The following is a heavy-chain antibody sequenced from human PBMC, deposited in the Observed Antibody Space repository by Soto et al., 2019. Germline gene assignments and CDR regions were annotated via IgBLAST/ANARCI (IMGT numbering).Heavy chain of an antibody. CDR3: ARDLREYYYDSSGRVNFDY. Sequence: ASVKVSCKASGGTFSSYAISWVRQAPGQGLEWMGGIIPIFGTANYAQKFQGRVTITADESTSTAYMELSSLRSEDTAVYYCARDLREYYYDSSGRVNFDYWGQGTLVTVSS. CDR2: IIPIFGTA. J-gene: IGHJ4*02. CDR1: GGTFSSYA. V-gene: IGHV1-69*13. D-gene: IGHD3-22*01.